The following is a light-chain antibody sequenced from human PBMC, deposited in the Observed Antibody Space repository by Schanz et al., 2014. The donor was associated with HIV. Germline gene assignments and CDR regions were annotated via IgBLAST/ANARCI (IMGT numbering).Light chain of an antibody. J-gene: IGLJ2*01. CDR2: DVS. CDR1: SSDVGYYNY. Sequence: QSALTQPASVSGSPGQSITISCTGTSSDVGYYNYVSWYQQHPGKAPKIMIYDVSNRPSGVSNRFSGSKSGNTASLTISGLQAEDEADYYCCSYAGSSTHVIFGGGTKLTVL. CDR3: CSYAGSSTHVI. V-gene: IGLV2-14*01.